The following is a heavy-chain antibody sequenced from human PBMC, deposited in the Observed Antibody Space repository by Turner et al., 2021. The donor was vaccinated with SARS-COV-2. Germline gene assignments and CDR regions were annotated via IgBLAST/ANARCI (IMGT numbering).Heavy chain of an antibody. CDR3: ARLPERYFFDY. CDR2: IYYSGKT. Sequence: LQLQESGPGLVKPSETLSLTCTVPGGSITKNYDYWGWIRQPPGKGLEWIGSIYYSGKTYYNPSLKSRVTISVDTSKSQFSLKLSSVTAADTAVYYCARLPERYFFDYWGQGALVTVSS. J-gene: IGHJ4*02. CDR1: GGSITKNYDY. V-gene: IGHV4-39*01.